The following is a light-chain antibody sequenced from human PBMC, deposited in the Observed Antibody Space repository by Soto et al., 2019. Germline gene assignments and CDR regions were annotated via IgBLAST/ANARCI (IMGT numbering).Light chain of an antibody. J-gene: IGKJ3*01. CDR2: GAS. V-gene: IGKV3-20*01. CDR1: QSVSSSY. Sequence: EIVLTQSPGTLSLSPGERATLSCRASQSVSSSYLAWYQQKPGQAPRLLIYGASSRATGIPDRFSGSGSGTDFTLTISRLEPEDFAVYYCQQYGSSLFTFGAGTKVDFK. CDR3: QQYGSSLFT.